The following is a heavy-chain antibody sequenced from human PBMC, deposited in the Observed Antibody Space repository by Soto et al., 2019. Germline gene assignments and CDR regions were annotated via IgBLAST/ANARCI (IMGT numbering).Heavy chain of an antibody. V-gene: IGHV3-15*01. CDR1: GFPFNKAW. Sequence: GSLRLSCATSGFPFNKAWMTCFLQSPVKGLEWVGRIKSEADGGTTDYAAPVKGRFTISRDDSSNTVDLKMNSLRTEDTAVYYCCSYSSSSVGAFDMWGQGTMVTVSS. J-gene: IGHJ3*02. CDR2: IKSEADGGTT. D-gene: IGHD6-6*01. CDR3: CSYSSSSVGAFDM.